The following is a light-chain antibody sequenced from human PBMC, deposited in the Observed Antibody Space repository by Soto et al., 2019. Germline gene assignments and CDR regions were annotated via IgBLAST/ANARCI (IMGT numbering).Light chain of an antibody. CDR1: HSISSF. Sequence: DIQMTQSPSSLSASVGDRVTITCRASHSISSFLSWYQQKPGKAPKLLIYDASSLQSGVPSRFSGSGSGTDFTLTISSLQPEDFASYYCQQCYSTPPAFGQGTKVEIK. J-gene: IGKJ1*01. V-gene: IGKV1-39*01. CDR2: DAS. CDR3: QQCYSTPPA.